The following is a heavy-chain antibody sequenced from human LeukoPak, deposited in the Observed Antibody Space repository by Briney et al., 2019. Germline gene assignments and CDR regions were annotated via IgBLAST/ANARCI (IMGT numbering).Heavy chain of an antibody. V-gene: IGHV4-59*01. D-gene: IGHD6-19*01. CDR2: FYYTGST. J-gene: IGHJ4*02. CDR1: GDSSSNSY. Sequence: SETLSLTCTVSGDSSSNSYWTWIRQSPGKGLEWIGYFYYTGSTNYNPSLQSRVTMSVDTSKNQFSLELSSVTSADTAVYYCAQSSGRYLDNWGQGILVTVSS. CDR3: AQSSGRYLDN.